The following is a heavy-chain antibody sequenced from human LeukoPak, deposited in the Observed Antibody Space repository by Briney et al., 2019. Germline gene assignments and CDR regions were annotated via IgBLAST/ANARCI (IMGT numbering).Heavy chain of an antibody. J-gene: IGHJ4*02. V-gene: IGHV3-30*18. CDR2: ISYDGSER. D-gene: IGHD3-22*01. CDR3: AKLDRNGPEDY. CDR1: GFTFSDYG. Sequence: GRSLRLSCAASGFTFSDYGIHWVRQAPGKGLEWVAVISYDGSERHYADSVKGRFTISRDDSKNTLYLQMNSLRVEDTAVYYCAKLDRNGPEDYWGQGTLVTVSS.